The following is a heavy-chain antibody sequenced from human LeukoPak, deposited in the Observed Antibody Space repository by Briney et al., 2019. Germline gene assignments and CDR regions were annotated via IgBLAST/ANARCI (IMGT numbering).Heavy chain of an antibody. CDR3: AKDYYDSSGDSGYFDY. Sequence: GGPLRHPCAASSFTYRRFSPSGIRPSPGKGSVRGPSIRSRSSYIYYADSVKGRFTISRDNAKNSLYLQMTSLRAEDTAVYYCAKDYYDSSGDSGYFDYWGQGTLVTVSS. V-gene: IGHV3-21*01. CDR2: IRSRSSYI. CDR1: SFTYRRFS. D-gene: IGHD3-22*01. J-gene: IGHJ4*02.